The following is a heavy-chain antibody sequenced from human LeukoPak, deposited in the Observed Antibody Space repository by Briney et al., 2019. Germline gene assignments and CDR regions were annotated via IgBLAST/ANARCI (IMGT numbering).Heavy chain of an antibody. CDR2: ISGSGGNT. D-gene: IGHD3-22*01. J-gene: IGHJ4*02. CDR1: GFTFSCYG. Sequence: GGSLRLSCAASGFTFSCYGMSWVRQAPGKGLEWVSSISGSGGNTYYADSVKGRFTISRDNSKSTVYLQMNSLRAEDTAVYHCAKTNGYYDYWGQGTLVTVPS. V-gene: IGHV3-23*01. CDR3: AKTNGYYDY.